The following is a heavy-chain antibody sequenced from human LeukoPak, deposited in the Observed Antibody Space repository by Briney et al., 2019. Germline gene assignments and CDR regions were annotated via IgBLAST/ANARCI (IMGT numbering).Heavy chain of an antibody. CDR2: ISPYNGNT. CDR3: ARHYYGSGTYYHFDS. Sequence: WASVKVSCKTSGYTFASYGVSWARQAPGQGLEWMAWISPYNGNTNYAQKLQGRVTLTTDTSTSTAYMELRSLRSDDTAVYYCARHYYGSGTYYHFDSWGQGTLVTVSS. D-gene: IGHD3-10*01. V-gene: IGHV1-18*01. CDR1: GYTFASYG. J-gene: IGHJ4*02.